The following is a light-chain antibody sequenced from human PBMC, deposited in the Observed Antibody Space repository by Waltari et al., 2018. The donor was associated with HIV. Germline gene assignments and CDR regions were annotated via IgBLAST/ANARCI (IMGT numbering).Light chain of an antibody. Sequence: NFILTQSHSVSESPGKTVTISCTRSSGGIGSTYIQWYQQRPGRSPDTVIYEDSQRPSGVPNRFSGSVDSSSNSASLTISGLKTEDEADCFCQSYDGTTVVFGGGTRLTVL. J-gene: IGLJ2*01. CDR2: EDS. V-gene: IGLV6-57*01. CDR1: SGGIGSTY. CDR3: QSYDGTTVV.